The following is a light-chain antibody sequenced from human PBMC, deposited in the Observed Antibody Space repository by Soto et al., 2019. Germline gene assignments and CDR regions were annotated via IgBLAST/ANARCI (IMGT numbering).Light chain of an antibody. V-gene: IGKV1-12*01. CDR1: QGISSW. Sequence: DIQMTQSPSSVSASVGDRVTITCRASQGISSWLAWYQQKPGKAHKLLIYAASSLQSGVPSRFRGSGSGTDYTHTINSPQPEDFATYYGQQANSFRQTFGHRTKVEIK. CDR2: AAS. J-gene: IGKJ1*01. CDR3: QQANSFRQT.